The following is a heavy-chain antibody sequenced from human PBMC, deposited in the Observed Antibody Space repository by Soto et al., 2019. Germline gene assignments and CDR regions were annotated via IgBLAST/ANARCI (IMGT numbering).Heavy chain of an antibody. CDR3: AKGLGLAVAANFDY. CDR2: ISGSGTIT. D-gene: IGHD6-19*01. J-gene: IGHJ4*02. V-gene: IGHV3-23*01. CDR1: GFTFSDFA. Sequence: PGGSLSLSCAASGFTFSDFAMSWVRQAPGKGLEWVSAISGSGTITKYADSVKGRFTVSRDSSKNTLSLQMNSLRVEDTAVYYCAKGLGLAVAANFDYWGQGTLVTVSS.